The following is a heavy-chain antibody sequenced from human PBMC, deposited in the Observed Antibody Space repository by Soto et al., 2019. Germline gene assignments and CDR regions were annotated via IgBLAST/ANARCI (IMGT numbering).Heavy chain of an antibody. CDR2: IYYSGST. CDR1: GGSVSDSSSYY. J-gene: IGHJ4*02. D-gene: IGHD3-9*01. CDR3: ARIVLAGFPSYYFDN. Sequence: QLQLQESGPGLVKPSETLSLTCSVSGGSVSDSSSYYWAWVRQPPGKGLEWIATIYYSGSTYYKSSLKSRVTLSLDTSKNYFSLKLGSVTAADTAVYYCARIVLAGFPSYYFDNWGQGTLVTGSS. V-gene: IGHV4-39*02.